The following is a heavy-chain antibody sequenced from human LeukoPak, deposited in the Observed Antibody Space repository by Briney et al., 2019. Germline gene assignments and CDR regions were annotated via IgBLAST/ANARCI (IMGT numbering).Heavy chain of an antibody. V-gene: IGHV3-66*04. CDR2: IYSGGST. J-gene: IGHJ3*02. CDR1: GFTASSNY. CDR3: ARLTSGAFDI. Sequence: GGSLRLSCAASGFTASSNYMNWVRQAPGKGLEWVSVIYSGGSTYYADSVKGRFTISRDNSKNTLYLQMNSLRAEDTAVYYCARLTSGAFDIWGQGTTVTVSS.